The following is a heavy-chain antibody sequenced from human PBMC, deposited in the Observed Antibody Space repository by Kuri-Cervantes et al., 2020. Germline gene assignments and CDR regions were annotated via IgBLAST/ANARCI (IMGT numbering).Heavy chain of an antibody. CDR2: ISGSGGST. V-gene: IGHV3-23*01. D-gene: IGHD3-22*01. Sequence: GESLKISCAASGFTFTTYSMNWVRQAPGKGLEWVSSISGSGGSTYYADSVKGRFTISRDNSKNTLYLQMNSLRAEDTAVYYCAKDGEYNYYDSSGRNWFDPWGQGTLVTVSS. J-gene: IGHJ5*02. CDR3: AKDGEYNYYDSSGRNWFDP. CDR1: GFTFTTYS.